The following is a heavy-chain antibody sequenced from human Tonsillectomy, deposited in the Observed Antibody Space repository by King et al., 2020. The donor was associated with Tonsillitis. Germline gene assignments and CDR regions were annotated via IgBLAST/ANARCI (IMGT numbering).Heavy chain of an antibody. CDR1: GFTFSSYS. V-gene: IGHV3-21*01. Sequence: VQLVESGGGLVKPGGSLRLSCAASGFTFSSYSMNWVRQAPGKGLEWVSSISSSSSYIYYADSVKGRFTISRDNAKNSLYLQMNSLRAEDTAVYYCARAAVAGSTALDYWGQGTLVTVSS. D-gene: IGHD6-19*01. CDR2: ISSSSSYI. CDR3: ARAAVAGSTALDY. J-gene: IGHJ4*02.